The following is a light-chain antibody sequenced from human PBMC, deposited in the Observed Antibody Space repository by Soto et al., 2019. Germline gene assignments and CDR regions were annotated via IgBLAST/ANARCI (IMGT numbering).Light chain of an antibody. CDR2: CAS. Sequence: EIVMTQSPATLSVSPGERATLSCRASQSVSSNLAWYHQKPGQAPRLLIYCASTRATGIPARFSGSGSGTAFTLTISSLQSEDFAVSYCQQYNNWPYTFGQGTKLEIK. V-gene: IGKV3-15*01. CDR3: QQYNNWPYT. CDR1: QSVSSN. J-gene: IGKJ2*01.